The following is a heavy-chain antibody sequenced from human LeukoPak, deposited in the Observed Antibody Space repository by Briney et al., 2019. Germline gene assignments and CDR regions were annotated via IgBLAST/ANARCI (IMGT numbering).Heavy chain of an antibody. CDR3: ARTGGVNAFDI. Sequence: GGSLRLSCAASGFTFRSYSMNWVRQAPGKGLEWVSYISSGSTSIYADSVKGRFTISRDNAKNSLYLQMSSLRDEDTAVYYCARTGGVNAFDIWGQGTMVTVSS. V-gene: IGHV3-48*02. J-gene: IGHJ3*02. CDR2: ISSGSTSI. D-gene: IGHD2-8*02. CDR1: GFTFRSYS.